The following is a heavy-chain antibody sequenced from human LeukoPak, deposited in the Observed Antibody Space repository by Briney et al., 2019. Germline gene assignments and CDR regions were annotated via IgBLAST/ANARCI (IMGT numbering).Heavy chain of an antibody. Sequence: TGGSLRLSCAASGFSVSLNYMNWVRQAPGKGLEWVSILYSGSDTYYADSVKGRFTISRDSSKNMLFLHMNSLRAEDTAVYYCARVGDHFHWYLDLWGRGTLVTVPS. CDR1: GFSVSLNY. CDR2: LYSGSDT. V-gene: IGHV3-53*01. CDR3: ARVGDHFHWYLDL. D-gene: IGHD3-3*02. J-gene: IGHJ2*01.